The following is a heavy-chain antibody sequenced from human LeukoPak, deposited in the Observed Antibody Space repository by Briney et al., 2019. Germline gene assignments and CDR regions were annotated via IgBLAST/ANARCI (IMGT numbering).Heavy chain of an antibody. D-gene: IGHD3-22*01. CDR3: ARCTDSSGWHFDL. V-gene: IGHV3-66*01. Sequence: GGSLRLSCAASGFTVSSNYMSWVRQAPGKGLEWVSVIYSGGSTYYADSVKGRFTISRENAKNSLYLQMNSLRAGDTAVYYCARCTDSSGWHFDLWGRGTLVTVSS. CDR1: GFTVSSNY. CDR2: IYSGGST. J-gene: IGHJ2*01.